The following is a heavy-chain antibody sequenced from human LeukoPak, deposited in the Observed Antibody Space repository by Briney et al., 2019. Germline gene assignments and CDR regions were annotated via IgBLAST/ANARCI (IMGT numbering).Heavy chain of an antibody. V-gene: IGHV4-38-2*02. Sequence: PSETLSLTCTVSGYSISSDYYWGWIRQPPGKGLEWIGSIHHSGRTYYNPSLKSRATISVDTSKNQFSLKLSSVTAADTAVYYCARDHLANLASRLFDPWGQGTLVTVSS. J-gene: IGHJ5*02. CDR1: GYSISSDYY. D-gene: IGHD3-3*01. CDR2: IHHSGRT. CDR3: ARDHLANLASRLFDP.